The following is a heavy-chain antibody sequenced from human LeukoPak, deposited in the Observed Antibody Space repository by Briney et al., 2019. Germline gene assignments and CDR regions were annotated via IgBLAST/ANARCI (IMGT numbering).Heavy chain of an antibody. CDR3: ARDHRSSGWYGGLDY. CDR2: IYTSGST. CDR1: GGSIGSYY. Sequence: SETLSLTCTVSGGSIGSYYWSWIRQPAGKGLEWIGRIYTSGSTNYNPSLKSRVTMSVDTSKNQFSLKLSSVTAADTAVYYCARDHRSSGWYGGLDYWGQGTLVTVSS. J-gene: IGHJ4*02. V-gene: IGHV4-4*07. D-gene: IGHD6-19*01.